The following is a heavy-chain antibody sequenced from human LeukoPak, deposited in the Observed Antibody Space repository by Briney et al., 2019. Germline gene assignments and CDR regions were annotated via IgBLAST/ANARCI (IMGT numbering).Heavy chain of an antibody. D-gene: IGHD6-13*01. V-gene: IGHV1-2*02. J-gene: IGHJ4*02. CDR2: INPNSGGT. CDR3: ARVVGSSWDRPYFDY. Sequence: ASVKVSCKASGYTFTVYYMHWVRQAPGQGLAWMGWINPNSGGTNYAQKFQGRATMTRDTSISTAYLELSRLRSDDTAVYYCARVVGSSWDRPYFDYWGQGTPVTVSS. CDR1: GYTFTVYY.